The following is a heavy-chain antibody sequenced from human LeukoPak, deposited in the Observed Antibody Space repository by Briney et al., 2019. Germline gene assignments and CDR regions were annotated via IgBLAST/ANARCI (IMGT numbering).Heavy chain of an antibody. Sequence: GGSLRLSCAASGFTFSSYEMNWVRQAPGEGLEWVSYISSSGSTIYYVDSVKGRFTISRDNAKNSLYLQMNSLRAEDTALYYCARVRSGLHMDVWGQGTTVTVSS. CDR1: GFTFSSYE. CDR3: ARVRSGLHMDV. V-gene: IGHV3-48*03. CDR2: ISSSGSTI. D-gene: IGHD2-15*01. J-gene: IGHJ6*02.